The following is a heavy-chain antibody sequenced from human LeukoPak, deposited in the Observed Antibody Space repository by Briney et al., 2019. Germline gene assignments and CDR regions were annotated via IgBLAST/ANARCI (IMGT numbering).Heavy chain of an antibody. CDR1: GFTFSSYG. CDR2: ISYDGSNK. J-gene: IGHJ4*02. D-gene: IGHD3-10*01. V-gene: IGHV3-30*18. Sequence: GGSLRLSCAASGFTFSSYGMHWVRQAPGKGLEWVAVISYDGSNKYYADSVKGRFTISRDNSKNTLYLQMNSLSAEDTAVYYCAKSDYYGSGSSPGYWGQGTLVTVSS. CDR3: AKSDYYGSGSSPGY.